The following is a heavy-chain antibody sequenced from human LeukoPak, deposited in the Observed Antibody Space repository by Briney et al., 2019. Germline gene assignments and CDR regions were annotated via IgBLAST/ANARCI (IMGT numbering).Heavy chain of an antibody. Sequence: GGSLRLSCAASGFTFSSYGMSWVRQAPGKGLEWVSAISGSGGSTYYADSVKGRFTISRDNSKNTLYLQMNSLRAEDTAVYYCARDPYYYDSSGYYYPYYFDYWGQGTLVTVSS. CDR2: ISGSGGST. V-gene: IGHV3-23*01. CDR1: GFTFSSYG. J-gene: IGHJ4*02. D-gene: IGHD3-22*01. CDR3: ARDPYYYDSSGYYYPYYFDY.